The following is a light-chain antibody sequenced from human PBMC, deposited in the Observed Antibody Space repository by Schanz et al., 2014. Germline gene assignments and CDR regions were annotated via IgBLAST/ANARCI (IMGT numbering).Light chain of an antibody. J-gene: IGLJ3*02. CDR2: DVT. CDR3: SSYTGSTSFWV. CDR1: SSDVGGYNY. V-gene: IGLV2-8*01. Sequence: QSALTQPPSASGSPGQSVTISCTGTSSDVGGYNYVSWYKQLPGKAPKLMISDVTKRPSGVPDRFSGSKSGNTASLTISGLQAEDEADYYCSSYTGSTSFWVFGGGTKLTVL.